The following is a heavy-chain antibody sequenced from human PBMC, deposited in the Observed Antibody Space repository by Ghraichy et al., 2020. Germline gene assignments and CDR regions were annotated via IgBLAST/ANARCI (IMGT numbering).Heavy chain of an antibody. CDR2: ISAYSGNT. CDR3: ARVGSEWNWFDP. CDR1: GYTFANDA. V-gene: IGHV1-18*04. Sequence: ASVKVSCKASGYTFANDAVTWVRQVPGHGLEWMGWISAYSGNTKYVPKLQVRVTLSTDTATSTASMELTSLTFDDTAVYYCARVGSEWNWFDPWGQGTLVIVSS. D-gene: IGHD3-10*01. J-gene: IGHJ5*02.